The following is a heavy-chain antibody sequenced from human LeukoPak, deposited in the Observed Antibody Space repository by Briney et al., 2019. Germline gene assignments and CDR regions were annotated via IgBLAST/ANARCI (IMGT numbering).Heavy chain of an antibody. CDR1: GGSISSGGYY. CDR2: IYYSGST. D-gene: IGHD2-2*01. CDR3: ARAPVATAGADWVDP. V-gene: IGHV4-31*03. J-gene: IGHJ5*02. Sequence: SETLSLTCTVSGGSISSGGYYWSRIRQHPGKGLEWIGYIYYSGSTYYNPSLKSRVTISVHTSKNQFSLMLSSGTAADTAVYYCARAPVATAGADWVDPWGQGTLVTVSS.